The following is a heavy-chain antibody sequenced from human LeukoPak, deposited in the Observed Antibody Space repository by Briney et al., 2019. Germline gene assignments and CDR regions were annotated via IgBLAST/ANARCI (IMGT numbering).Heavy chain of an antibody. CDR2: IKSKTDGGTT. J-gene: IGHJ4*02. Sequence: GGSLRLSCAASGFTFSNAWMSWVRQAPGKGLEWVGRIKSKTDGGTTDYAAPVKGRFTISRDDSKNTLYLQMNSLKIEDTAVYYCTTDRDEKYYFDYWGQGTLVTVSS. CDR3: TTDRDEKYYFDY. V-gene: IGHV3-15*01. CDR1: GFTFSNAW.